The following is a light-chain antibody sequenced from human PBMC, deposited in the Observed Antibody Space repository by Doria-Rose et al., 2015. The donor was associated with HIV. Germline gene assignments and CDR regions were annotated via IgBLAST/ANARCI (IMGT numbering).Light chain of an antibody. Sequence: QVTQSPSSFSASTGDRVTITCRASQGISSYLAWYQQKPGKAPNLLIYAASTLQSGVPSRFGGSGSGTDFTLTISCLQSEDFATYYCQQYYSYPRAFGQETRLEIK. J-gene: IGKJ5*01. CDR1: QGISSY. CDR3: QQYYSYPRA. CDR2: AAS. V-gene: IGKV1-8*01.